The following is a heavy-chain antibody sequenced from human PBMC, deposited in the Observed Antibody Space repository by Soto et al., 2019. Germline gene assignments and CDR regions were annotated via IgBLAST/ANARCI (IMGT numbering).Heavy chain of an antibody. CDR2: IYYSGST. D-gene: IGHD3-22*01. CDR3: ARGRYDSSGYSFPS. Sequence: SETLSLTCTVSGGSISSYYWSWIRQPPGKGLEWIGYIYYSGSTNYNPSLKSRVTISVDTSKNQFSLKLSSVTAADTAVYYCARGRYDSSGYSFPSWGQGTLVTVSS. CDR1: GGSISSYY. V-gene: IGHV4-59*01. J-gene: IGHJ4*02.